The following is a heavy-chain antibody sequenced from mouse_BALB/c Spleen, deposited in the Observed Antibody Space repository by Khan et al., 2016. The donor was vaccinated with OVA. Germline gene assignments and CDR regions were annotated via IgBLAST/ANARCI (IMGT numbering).Heavy chain of an antibody. J-gene: IGHJ3*01. CDR1: GYSITSGYS. D-gene: IGHD1-1*01. Sequence: QLEESGPDLVKPSQSLSLTYTVTGYSITSGYSWHWIRQFPGNRLEWMAYIHYSGSTNYNPSLKSRISITRDTSKNQFFLQLNSVTPEDTATYYCARFYYYGSSFSYWGQGTLVTVSA. CDR2: IHYSGST. CDR3: ARFYYYGSSFSY. V-gene: IGHV3-1*02.